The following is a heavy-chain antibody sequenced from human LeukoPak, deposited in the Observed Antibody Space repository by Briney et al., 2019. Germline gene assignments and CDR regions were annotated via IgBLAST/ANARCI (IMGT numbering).Heavy chain of an antibody. Sequence: ASVKVSCKASGYTFTSYGISWVRQAPGQGLEWMGWISAYNGNTNYAQKLQGRVTMTTDTSTSTAYMELRSLRSDDTAVYYCARDLRVRCTNGVCYSDYWGQGTLVTVSS. CDR3: ARDLRVRCTNGVCYSDY. D-gene: IGHD2-8*01. J-gene: IGHJ4*02. CDR2: ISAYNGNT. CDR1: GYTFTSYG. V-gene: IGHV1-18*01.